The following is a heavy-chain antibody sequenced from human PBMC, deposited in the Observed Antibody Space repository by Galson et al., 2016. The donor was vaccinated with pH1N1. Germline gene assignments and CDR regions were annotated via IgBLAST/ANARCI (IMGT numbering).Heavy chain of an antibody. CDR2: ASYDGSKT. J-gene: IGHJ4*02. CDR1: GLIFSNYG. D-gene: IGHD6-6*01. Sequence: SLRLSCAASGLIFSNYGMHWVRQAPGKGLEWVAVASYDGSKTYYADSVKGRFTISRDNSKNTLYLQMSSLRVEDTAVYFCVGSSSRFYFDHWGQGTLVTASS. V-gene: IGHV3-30*03. CDR3: VGSSSRFYFDH.